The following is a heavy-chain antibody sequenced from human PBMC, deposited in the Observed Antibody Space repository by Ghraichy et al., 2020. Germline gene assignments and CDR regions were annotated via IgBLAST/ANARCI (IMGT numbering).Heavy chain of an antibody. CDR2: INAAGGST. CDR1: GFTFSSSA. D-gene: IGHD2-15*01. J-gene: IGHJ6*03. CDR3: ARGYCSGGRGDYQHFYMDV. V-gene: IGHV3-23*01. Sequence: GGSLRLSCAASGFTFSSSAMSWVRQAPGKGLEWVSAINAAGGSTFYADSVQGRFTISRDNSKNTVYLQMNSLRAEDTARYYCARGYCSGGRGDYQHFYMDVWGEGTTVTVSS.